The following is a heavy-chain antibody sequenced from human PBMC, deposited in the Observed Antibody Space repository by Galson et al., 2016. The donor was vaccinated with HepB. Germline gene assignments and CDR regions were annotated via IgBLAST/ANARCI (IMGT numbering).Heavy chain of an antibody. CDR2: IYWNDHK. J-gene: IGHJ3*02. CDR3: ALTGSYQASDGFDI. Sequence: PALVKPTQTLTLTCAFSGFSLSTSGVGVGWIRQPPGKALEWLALIYWNDHKRYSPSLQIRLTITKDTSKKQVVLTMTNMGPVDTATYFCALTGSYQASDGFDIWGQGTMVTVSS. V-gene: IGHV2-5*01. CDR1: GFSLSTSGVG. D-gene: IGHD1-26*01.